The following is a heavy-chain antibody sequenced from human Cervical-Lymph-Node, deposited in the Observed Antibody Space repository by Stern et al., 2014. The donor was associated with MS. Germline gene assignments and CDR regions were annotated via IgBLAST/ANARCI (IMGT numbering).Heavy chain of an antibody. D-gene: IGHD2-2*03. CDR3: GRWISGSPDY. J-gene: IGHJ4*02. V-gene: IGHV3-72*01. Sequence: EVQLVESGGGLVQPGGSLRLSCAASGYTVSDHYMDWVRPTPGKGLEWVGRIKNRANGDTTEYAASVRGRFIISRDESRNSVYLQMNSLKIEDTAVYYCGRWISGSPDYWGQGTLVTVSS. CDR1: GYTVSDHY. CDR2: IKNRANGDTT.